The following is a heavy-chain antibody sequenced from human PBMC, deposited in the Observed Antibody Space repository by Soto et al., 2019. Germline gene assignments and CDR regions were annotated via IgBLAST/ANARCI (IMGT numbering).Heavy chain of an antibody. CDR1: GGSISSYY. Sequence: PSETLSLTCTVSGGSISSYYWSWIRQPPGKGLEWIGYIYYSGSTNYNPSLKSRVTISVVTSKNQFSLKLSSVTAADTAVYYCAGSPLVGDYWFDPWGQGTLVTVSS. CDR2: IYYSGST. CDR3: AGSPLVGDYWFDP. J-gene: IGHJ5*02. D-gene: IGHD2-21*02. V-gene: IGHV4-59*01.